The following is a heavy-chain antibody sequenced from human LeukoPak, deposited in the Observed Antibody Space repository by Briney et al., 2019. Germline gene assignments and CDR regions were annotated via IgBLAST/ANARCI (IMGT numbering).Heavy chain of an antibody. J-gene: IGHJ4*02. D-gene: IGHD5-18*01. V-gene: IGHV4-59*01. CDR3: ARGGGYSYGPDNYFDY. CDR1: GGPISSYY. CDR2: IYYSGST. Sequence: SETLSLTCTVSGGPISSYYWSWIRQPPGKGLEWIGYIYYSGSTNYNPSLKSRVTISVDTSKNQFSLKLSSVTAADTAVYYCARGGGYSYGPDNYFDYWGQGTLVTVSS.